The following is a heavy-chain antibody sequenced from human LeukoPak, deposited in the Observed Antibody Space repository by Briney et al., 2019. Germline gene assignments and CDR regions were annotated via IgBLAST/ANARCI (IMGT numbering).Heavy chain of an antibody. J-gene: IGHJ4*02. CDR1: GFTFSSYG. V-gene: IGHV3-23*01. D-gene: IGHD2-2*01. CDR3: AKFGFRSSTSCPAPY. Sequence: PGGSLRLSCAASGFTFSSYGMSWVRQAPGKGLEWVSAISGGGGSTYYADSVKGRFTISRDNSENTLYLQMNSLRAEDTAVYYCAKFGFRSSTSCPAPYWGQGTLVTVSS. CDR2: ISGGGGST.